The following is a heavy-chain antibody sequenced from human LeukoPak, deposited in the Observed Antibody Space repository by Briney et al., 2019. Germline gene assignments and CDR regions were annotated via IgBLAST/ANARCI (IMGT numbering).Heavy chain of an antibody. Sequence: GGSLRLSCAASGFTFSNAWMSWVRQAPGKGLEWVGRIKSKTDGGTPDYAAPVKGRFTISRDDSKNTLYLQMNSLKTEGTAVYYCTGVSRSSWYDYWGQGTLVTVSS. V-gene: IGHV3-15*01. CDR3: TGVSRSSWYDY. D-gene: IGHD6-13*01. CDR1: GFTFSNAW. J-gene: IGHJ4*02. CDR2: IKSKTDGGTP.